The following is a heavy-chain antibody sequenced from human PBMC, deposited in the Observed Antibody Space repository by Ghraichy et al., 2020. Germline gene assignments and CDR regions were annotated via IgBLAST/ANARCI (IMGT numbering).Heavy chain of an antibody. J-gene: IGHJ3*02. D-gene: IGHD3-10*01. Sequence: GGSLRLSCAVSGFTFSSYTMSWVRQAPGKGLECVSGISGSGGSTYYADSVKGRFTISRDNSKNTLYLQMNSLRAEDMAVYYCAKTITMVRGVINHDAFDIWGQGTMVTVSS. CDR2: ISGSGGST. V-gene: IGHV3-23*01. CDR1: GFTFSSYT. CDR3: AKTITMVRGVINHDAFDI.